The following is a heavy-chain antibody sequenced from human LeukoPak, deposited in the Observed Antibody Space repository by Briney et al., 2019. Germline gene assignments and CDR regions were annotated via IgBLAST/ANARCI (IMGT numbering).Heavy chain of an antibody. CDR3: ARDGGKEHWFDP. D-gene: IGHD3-16*01. Sequence: GASVKVSCKASGYTFTGYYMHWVRQAPGQGLEWMGIINPSGGSTSYAQKFQGRVTMTRDTSTSTVYMELSSLRSEDTAVYYCARDGGKEHWFDPWGQGTLVTVSS. CDR1: GYTFTGYY. J-gene: IGHJ5*02. CDR2: INPSGGST. V-gene: IGHV1-46*01.